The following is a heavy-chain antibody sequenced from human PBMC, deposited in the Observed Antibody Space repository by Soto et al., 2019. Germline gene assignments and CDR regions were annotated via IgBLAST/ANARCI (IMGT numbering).Heavy chain of an antibody. D-gene: IGHD2-21*02. Sequence: QVHLVESGGGVVQPGRSLRLSCAASGFTFSSYAMHWVRQPPGKGLEWMVIISYDGSNKYYADSVKGRFTISRDNSKNTLYLQMNSLRAEDTAVYYCARDMTAGTTSRCFDPWGQGTLVTVSS. V-gene: IGHV3-30-3*01. J-gene: IGHJ5*02. CDR2: ISYDGSNK. CDR1: GFTFSSYA. CDR3: ARDMTAGTTSRCFDP.